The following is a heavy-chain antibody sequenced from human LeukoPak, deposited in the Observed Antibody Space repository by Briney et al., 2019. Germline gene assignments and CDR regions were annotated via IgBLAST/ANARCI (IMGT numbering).Heavy chain of an antibody. J-gene: IGHJ2*01. CDR3: ARDRSGSYDWYFDL. Sequence: PSETLSLTCSVSGGSISRGSYYWSWIRQPAGKGLEWIGRIYTSGSTNYNPSLKSRVTISVDTSKNQFSLKLSSVTAADTAVYYCARDRSGSYDWYFDLWGHGTLVTVSS. CDR1: GGSISRGSYY. D-gene: IGHD1-26*01. V-gene: IGHV4-61*02. CDR2: IYTSGST.